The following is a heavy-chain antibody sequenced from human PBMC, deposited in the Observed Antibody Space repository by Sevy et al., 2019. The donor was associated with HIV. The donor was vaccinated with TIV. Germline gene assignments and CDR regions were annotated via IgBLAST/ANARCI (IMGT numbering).Heavy chain of an antibody. J-gene: IGHJ4*02. D-gene: IGHD2-15*01. CDR2: INQDGSKN. CDR3: AREGAGGFDY. Sequence: AGSLRLSCAASGFTFSGDWMSWVHQVPGKGLQWVANINQDGSKNEFVDSVKGRFTISRDNPKNSVYLQMNSLRAEDTAVYYRAREGAGGFDYWGQGTLVTVS. CDR1: GFTFSGDW. V-gene: IGHV3-7*01.